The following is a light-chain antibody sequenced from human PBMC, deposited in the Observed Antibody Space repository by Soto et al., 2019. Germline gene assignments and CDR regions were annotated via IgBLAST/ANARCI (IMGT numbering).Light chain of an antibody. V-gene: IGKV1-9*01. Sequence: IQLTQSPSSLSASVGDRVTITCRASQGIGSYLAWYQQKPGKAPKLLIYAASTLQSGVPSRFSGSGSGTNFTLTISSLQPEDFATYYCQQLNSYTITFCLGTPLEIK. J-gene: IGKJ5*01. CDR1: QGIGSY. CDR3: QQLNSYTIT. CDR2: AAS.